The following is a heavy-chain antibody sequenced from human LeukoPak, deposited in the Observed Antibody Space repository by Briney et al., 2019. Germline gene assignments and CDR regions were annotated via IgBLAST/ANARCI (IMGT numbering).Heavy chain of an antibody. CDR2: INPNSGGT. V-gene: IGHV1-2*02. J-gene: IGHJ4*02. D-gene: IGHD7-27*01. Sequence: ASVKVSCKASGYTFTGYYMHWVRQAPGQGLEWMGWINPNSGGTNYAQKFQGRVTMTRDTSISTAYMELSRLRSDDTAVYYCASPPHGDEGYFDYWGQGTLVTVPS. CDR3: ASPPHGDEGYFDY. CDR1: GYTFTGYY.